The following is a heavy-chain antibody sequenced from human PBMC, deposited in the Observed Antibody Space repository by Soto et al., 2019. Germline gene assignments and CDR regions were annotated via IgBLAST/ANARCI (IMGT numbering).Heavy chain of an antibody. D-gene: IGHD3-10*01. Sequence: GGSLRLSCTASGFTFSDYYMSWIRQAPGKGLEWVSYISSSGSTIYYADSVKGRFTISRDNAKNSLYLQMNSLRAEDTAVYYCARHRGFGELLMVDAFDIWGQGTMVTVSS. CDR1: GFTFSDYY. CDR2: ISSSGSTI. CDR3: ARHRGFGELLMVDAFDI. V-gene: IGHV3-11*01. J-gene: IGHJ3*02.